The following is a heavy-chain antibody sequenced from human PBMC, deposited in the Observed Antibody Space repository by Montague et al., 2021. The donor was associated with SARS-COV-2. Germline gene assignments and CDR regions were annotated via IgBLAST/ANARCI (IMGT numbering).Heavy chain of an antibody. D-gene: IGHD2-8*02. Sequence: SETLSLTCTVSAGSLSSSSNYWGWIRQPPGMGLQWFGSVDSAGSTYYXXXLKSRVTISLDTSKNQFSLKLSSVTAADTAVYYCARDEYNRYWSKYWGQGALVTVSS. CDR1: AGSLSSSSNY. J-gene: IGHJ4*02. CDR3: ARDEYNRYWSKY. CDR2: VDSAGST. V-gene: IGHV4-39*07.